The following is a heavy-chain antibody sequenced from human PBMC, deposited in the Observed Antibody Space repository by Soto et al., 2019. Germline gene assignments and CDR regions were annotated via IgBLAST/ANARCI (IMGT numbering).Heavy chain of an antibody. Sequence: PSETLSLTCSVSGDSIGRGAYYWTWIRQHPAQGLEWIGYIYYRGNTYYNPSLESRVSISLDTSKNRFSLKLTSVTAADTAVYYCARSGYGSTDFDPWGQATRLTVSS. CDR2: IYYRGNT. D-gene: IGHD6-13*01. CDR3: ARSGYGSTDFDP. J-gene: IGHJ5*02. V-gene: IGHV4-31*03. CDR1: GDSIGRGAYY.